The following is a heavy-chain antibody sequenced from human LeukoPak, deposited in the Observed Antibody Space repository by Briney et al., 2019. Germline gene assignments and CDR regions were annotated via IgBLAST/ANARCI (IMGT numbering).Heavy chain of an antibody. Sequence: ASVKVSCKASGDTFTGYYMHWVRQAPGQGLEWMRWIDPNTGGTNYAQKFQGRVSMTRDTSISTAYMELSRLRSDDTAVYYCARRIDGDSSSSPSYYYYYMDVWGKGTTVTVPS. V-gene: IGHV1-2*02. CDR1: GDTFTGYY. CDR2: IDPNTGGT. CDR3: ARRIDGDSSSSPSYYYYYMDV. J-gene: IGHJ6*03. D-gene: IGHD6-6*01.